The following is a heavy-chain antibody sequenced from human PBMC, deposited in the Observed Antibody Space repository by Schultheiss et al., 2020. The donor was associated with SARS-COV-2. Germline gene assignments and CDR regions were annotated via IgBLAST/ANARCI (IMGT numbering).Heavy chain of an antibody. CDR3: ASQMTGYMDV. Sequence: ASVKVSCKASGYTFTGYYMHWVRQAPGQGLEWMGGFDPEDGETIYAQKFQGRVTMTEDTSTDTAYMELSSLRSEDTAVYYCASQMTGYMDVWGKGTTVTVSS. D-gene: IGHD3-10*01. CDR1: GYTFTGYY. CDR2: FDPEDGET. V-gene: IGHV1-24*01. J-gene: IGHJ6*03.